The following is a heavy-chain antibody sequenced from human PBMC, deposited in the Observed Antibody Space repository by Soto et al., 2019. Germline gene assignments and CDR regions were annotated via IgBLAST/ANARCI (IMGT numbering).Heavy chain of an antibody. CDR2: ISYSGST. CDR3: ARHPGGGLRYFDWSPLTGWFDP. Sequence: SETLSLTCTVSGGSISSSSYYWGWIRQPPGKGLERIGSISYSGSTYYNPSLKSRVTISVDTSKNQFSLKLSSVTAADTAVYYCARHPGGGLRYFDWSPLTGWFDPWGQGTLVTVSS. D-gene: IGHD3-9*01. J-gene: IGHJ5*02. CDR1: GGSISSSSYY. V-gene: IGHV4-39*01.